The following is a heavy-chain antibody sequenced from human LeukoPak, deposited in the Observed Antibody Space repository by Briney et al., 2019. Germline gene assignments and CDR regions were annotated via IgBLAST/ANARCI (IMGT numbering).Heavy chain of an antibody. CDR2: INTSGGST. D-gene: IGHD4-17*01. CDR3: ARVGLRRIPDY. J-gene: IGHJ4*02. CDR1: GYTFTSYY. V-gene: IGHV1-46*01. Sequence: GASVKVSCKASGYTFTSYYMHWVREAPGQGLEWMGIINTSGGSTSYAQKFQGRVTMTRDTSTSTVYMELSSLRSEDTAVYYCARVGLRRIPDYWGQGTLDTVSS.